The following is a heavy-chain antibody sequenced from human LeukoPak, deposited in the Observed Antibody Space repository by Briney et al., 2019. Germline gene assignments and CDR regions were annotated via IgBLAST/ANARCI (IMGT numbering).Heavy chain of an antibody. CDR2: IYYSGST. V-gene: IGHV4-59*08. Sequence: PSETLSLTCTVSGGSISSLYWSWIRQPPGKGLEWIGYIYYSGSTNYNPSLKSRVTISVDTSKNQFSLKLSSVTAADTAVYYCALTSYYDSSGYYYDGVDYWGQGTLVTVSS. D-gene: IGHD3-22*01. CDR1: GGSISSLY. J-gene: IGHJ4*02. CDR3: ALTSYYDSSGYYYDGVDY.